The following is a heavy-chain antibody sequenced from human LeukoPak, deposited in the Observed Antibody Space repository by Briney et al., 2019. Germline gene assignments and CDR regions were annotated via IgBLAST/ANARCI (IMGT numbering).Heavy chain of an antibody. CDR2: ISGSGYNT. D-gene: IGHD1-26*01. CDR3: AKHSGSYFHYYFDY. J-gene: IGHJ4*02. V-gene: IGHV3-23*01. CDR1: GFSFSGYG. Sequence: GSLRLSCGLSGFSFSGYGLSWVRQAPVKGREWVSVISGSGYNTDYADSVKGRFTISRDNSGSTVYLQMNSLRAEDTAKYYCAKHSGSYFHYYFDYWGQGTLVTVSS.